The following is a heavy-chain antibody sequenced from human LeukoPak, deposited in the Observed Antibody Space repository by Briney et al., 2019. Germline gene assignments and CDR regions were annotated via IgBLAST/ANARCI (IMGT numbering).Heavy chain of an antibody. CDR1: GFTVSSNS. V-gene: IGHV3-53*01. D-gene: IGHD4-17*01. CDR3: ARVYGDYVDY. Sequence: GGSLRLSCTVSGFTVSSNSMSWVRQAPGKGLEWVSFIYSDNTHYSDSVKGRFTISRDNAKNSLYLQMNSLRAEDTAVYYCARVYGDYVDYWGQGTLVTVSS. J-gene: IGHJ4*02. CDR2: IYSDNT.